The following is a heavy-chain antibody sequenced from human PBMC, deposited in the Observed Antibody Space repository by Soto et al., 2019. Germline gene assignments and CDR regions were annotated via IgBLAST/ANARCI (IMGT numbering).Heavy chain of an antibody. CDR3: ASQHYYDSSGSFDY. D-gene: IGHD3-22*01. J-gene: IGHJ4*02. Sequence: QVQLVESGGGVVQPGRSLRLSCAASGFTFSSYAMHWVRQAPGKGLEWVAVISYDGSNKYYADSVKGRFTISRDNSKNTLYLQMNSLRAEDTAVYYCASQHYYDSSGSFDYWGQGPLVTVSS. CDR1: GFTFSSYA. V-gene: IGHV3-30-3*01. CDR2: ISYDGSNK.